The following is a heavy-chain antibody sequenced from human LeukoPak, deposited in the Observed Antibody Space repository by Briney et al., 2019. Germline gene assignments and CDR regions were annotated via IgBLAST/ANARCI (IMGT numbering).Heavy chain of an antibody. J-gene: IGHJ4*02. V-gene: IGHV3-33*03. CDR2: IWYDGSNK. D-gene: IGHD3-22*01. CDR3: ATASLYDSSGYYFDY. Sequence: GSLRLSCAAPGFTFSSYGMHWVRQAPGKGLEWVAVIWYDGSNKYYADSVKGRFTISRDNAKNSLYLQMNSLRAEDTAVYYCATASLYDSSGYYFDYWGQGTLVTVSS. CDR1: GFTFSSYG.